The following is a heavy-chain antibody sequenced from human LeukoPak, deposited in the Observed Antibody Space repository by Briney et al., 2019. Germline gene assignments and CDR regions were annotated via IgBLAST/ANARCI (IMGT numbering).Heavy chain of an antibody. Sequence: NPSETLSLTGTVSGCSISSSSYYWGWITQPPGKGLEWSGSIYDSGSTYYKPHLKSRVPISADTPNNQYRLELSSVTAADTAVYCCARVGPYTPLSSDAFDIWGQGTMVTVSS. D-gene: IGHD1-26*01. CDR2: IYDSGST. V-gene: IGHV4-39*01. J-gene: IGHJ3*02. CDR1: GCSISSSSYY. CDR3: ARVGPYTPLSSDAFDI.